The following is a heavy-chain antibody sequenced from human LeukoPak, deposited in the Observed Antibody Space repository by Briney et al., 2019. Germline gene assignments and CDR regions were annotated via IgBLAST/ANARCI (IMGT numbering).Heavy chain of an antibody. CDR2: IRSKIYGGTP. CDR3: TRGQTPYY. Sequence: GGSLRLSCTASGFTFGDYAMTWVRQAPGKGLEWVGFIRSKIYGGTPEYAASVKGRFTISRDDSKGIAYLQMNSLKTEDTAVYYCTRGQTPYYWGQGTLVTVSS. J-gene: IGHJ4*02. V-gene: IGHV3-49*04. CDR1: GFTFGDYA.